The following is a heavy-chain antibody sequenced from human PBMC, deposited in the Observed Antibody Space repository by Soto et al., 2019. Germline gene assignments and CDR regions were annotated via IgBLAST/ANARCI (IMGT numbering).Heavy chain of an antibody. V-gene: IGHV1-2*04. CDR1: GYTFTAYY. CDR2: INTNTGYT. D-gene: IGHD3-3*01. CDR3: AQAQRAYDFGRGPVDY. J-gene: IGHJ4*02. Sequence: QVQLVQSGAEVKKPGASVKVSCQASGYTFTAYYVHWVRQAPGQGLEWVGWINTNTGYTENAQKFQGWVTMTRDASINTAYMELSRVTSNDPAVYYCAQAQRAYDFGRGPVDYWGQGTLVTVSS.